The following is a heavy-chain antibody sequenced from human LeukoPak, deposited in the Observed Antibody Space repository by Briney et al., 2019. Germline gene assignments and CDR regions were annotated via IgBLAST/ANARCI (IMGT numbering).Heavy chain of an antibody. Sequence: SETLSLTCTVSGGSISSGSYYWSWIRQPPGKGLEWIGYIYYSGSTYYNPSLKSRVTISVDTSKNQFSLKLSSVTAADTAVYYCARVSTIFGTDIYFQHWGQGTLVTVSS. CDR3: ARVSTIFGTDIYFQH. J-gene: IGHJ1*01. CDR1: GGSISSGSYY. CDR2: IYYSGST. D-gene: IGHD3-3*01. V-gene: IGHV4-30-4*08.